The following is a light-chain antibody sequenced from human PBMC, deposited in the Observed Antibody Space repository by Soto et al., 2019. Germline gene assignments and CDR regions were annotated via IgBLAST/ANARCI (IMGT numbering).Light chain of an antibody. J-gene: IGLJ1*01. CDR1: SSDIGGYNY. V-gene: IGLV2-14*01. CDR2: EVK. Sequence: QSALTQPASVSGSPGQSITMSCTGTSSDIGGYNYVSWYQHHPGKAPKLMIYEVKNRPSGVSYRFSGSKSGNTASLTISGLQAEDEADYYCNSYTSSSTLVFGTGTKVTVL. CDR3: NSYTSSSTLV.